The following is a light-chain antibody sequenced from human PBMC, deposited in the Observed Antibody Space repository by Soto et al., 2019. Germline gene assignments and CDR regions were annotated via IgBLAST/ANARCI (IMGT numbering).Light chain of an antibody. V-gene: IGLV2-14*01. CDR2: EVS. CDR3: CSYATSSTFV. Sequence: QSVWTQTASVSGSPGQSITISCTGTSSDVGSYDYVSWYQHHAGKAPKLMIYEVSIRPSGVSNRFSASKSGSTASLTISGLQAEDEADYYCCSYATSSTFVFGTGTKVTVL. CDR1: SSDVGSYDY. J-gene: IGLJ1*01.